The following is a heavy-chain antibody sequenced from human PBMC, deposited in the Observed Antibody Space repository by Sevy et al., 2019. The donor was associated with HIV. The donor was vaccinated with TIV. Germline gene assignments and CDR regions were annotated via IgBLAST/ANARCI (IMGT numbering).Heavy chain of an antibody. CDR1: GFTFSSYS. V-gene: IGHV3-21*01. CDR2: ISSSSSYI. CDR3: ARDLSGSGSNFDY. D-gene: IGHD6-19*01. Sequence: GGSLRLSCAASGFTFSSYSMNWVRQAPGKGLEWVSSISSSSSYIYYADSVKGRFTISRDNAKNSLYLQMNSLRAEETAVYYCARDLSGSGSNFDYWGQGTLVTVSS. J-gene: IGHJ4*02.